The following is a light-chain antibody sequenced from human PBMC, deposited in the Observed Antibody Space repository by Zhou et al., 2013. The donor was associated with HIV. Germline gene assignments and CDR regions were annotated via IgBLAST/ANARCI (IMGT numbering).Light chain of an antibody. CDR3: QQYGSSIPT. Sequence: EIVMTQSPATVSVSLGDRATLSCRASQSVGSYLAWYQQKPGQAPRLLIYGAFVRAAGIPDRFTGSGSGTEFALTISSLRSEDFAVYYCQQYGSSIPTFGQGTKVEIK. V-gene: IGKV3-15*01. CDR1: QSVGSY. CDR2: GAF. J-gene: IGKJ1*01.